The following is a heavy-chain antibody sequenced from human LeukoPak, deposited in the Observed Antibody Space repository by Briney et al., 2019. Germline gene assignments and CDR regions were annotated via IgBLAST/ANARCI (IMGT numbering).Heavy chain of an antibody. J-gene: IGHJ6*03. D-gene: IGHD3-9*01. CDR1: GGSFSGYY. CDR2: IHYSGST. CDR3: ARGALRYFDWLKKDYYYMDV. V-gene: IGHV4-34*01. Sequence: SETLSLTCAVYGGSFSGYYWTWIRQPPGKGLEWIGSIHYSGSTDYNSTLKSRVTISVDTSKNQFSLRLSSVTAADTAVYYCARGALRYFDWLKKDYYYMDVWGKGTTVTISS.